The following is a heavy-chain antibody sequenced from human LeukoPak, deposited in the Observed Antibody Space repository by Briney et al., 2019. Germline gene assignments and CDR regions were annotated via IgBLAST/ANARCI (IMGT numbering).Heavy chain of an antibody. CDR1: GYSISSDYY. J-gene: IGHJ4*02. Sequence: SETLSLTCTVSGYSISSDYYWGWIRQPPGKGLEWIGFIYHSGSTYYNPSLKSRVTISIDTSKNQFSLKLNSVTAADTAVYYCARDGYGDYSGYWGQGTLVTVSS. CDR3: ARDGYGDYSGY. CDR2: IYHSGST. D-gene: IGHD4-17*01. V-gene: IGHV4-38-2*02.